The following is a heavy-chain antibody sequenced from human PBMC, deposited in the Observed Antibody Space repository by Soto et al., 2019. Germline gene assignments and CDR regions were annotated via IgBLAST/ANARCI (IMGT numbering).Heavy chain of an antibody. J-gene: IGHJ4*02. CDR3: AGSRDYDYVWGSYHFDF. D-gene: IGHD3-16*02. V-gene: IGHV1-69*01. Sequence: VKVSCKASGGTFSRHSVSWVRQAPGQGLEWMGGISPLFGIAKSAQKFQGRVTITADESTGTAYMELSRLRSEDTAVFYCAGSRDYDYVWGSYHFDFWGQGALVTVSS. CDR2: ISPLFGIA. CDR1: GGTFSRHS.